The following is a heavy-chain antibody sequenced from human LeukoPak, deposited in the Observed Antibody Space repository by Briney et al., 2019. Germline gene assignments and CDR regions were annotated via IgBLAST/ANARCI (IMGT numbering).Heavy chain of an antibody. Sequence: GGSPRLSCAASGFTFSSYAMSWVRQAPGKGLEWVSAISGSGGSTYYADSVKGRFTISRDNSKNTLYLQMNSLRAEDTAVYYCAKDKSRGYSGYSDYWGQGTLVTVSS. J-gene: IGHJ4*02. CDR3: AKDKSRGYSGYSDY. V-gene: IGHV3-23*01. D-gene: IGHD5-12*01. CDR2: ISGSGGST. CDR1: GFTFSSYA.